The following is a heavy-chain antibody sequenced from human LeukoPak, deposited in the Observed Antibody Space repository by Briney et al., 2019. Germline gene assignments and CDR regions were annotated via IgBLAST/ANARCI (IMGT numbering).Heavy chain of an antibody. D-gene: IGHD3-3*01. J-gene: IGHJ4*02. CDR3: ARRSHYDFWTGYYRGYFDY. Sequence: SETLSLTCTVSGDSISTGSYYWGWIRQPPGKGLEWIGSIYNSGRTYYNPSLKSRVTISVDTSKNQFSLKLSSVTAADTAVYYCARRSHYDFWTGYYRGYFDYWGQGILVTVSS. CDR1: GDSISTGSYY. V-gene: IGHV4-39*01. CDR2: IYNSGRT.